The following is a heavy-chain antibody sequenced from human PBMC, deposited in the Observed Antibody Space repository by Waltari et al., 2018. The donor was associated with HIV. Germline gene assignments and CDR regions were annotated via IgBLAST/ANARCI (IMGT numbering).Heavy chain of an antibody. V-gene: IGHV1-8*01. CDR1: GYSFTSHD. Sequence: QVQLVQSGAEVKKPGASVKLSCKTSGYSFTSHDINWVRQAPGQGLEWMGWMNPYSGNSGYAKKFQGRVTMTRNTSINTAFVEINSLTSEDTAIYYCARRRRLLWVGEFGVGYFDQWGQGALVTVSS. CDR3: ARRRRLLWVGEFGVGYFDQ. J-gene: IGHJ4*02. D-gene: IGHD3-10*01. CDR2: MNPYSGNS.